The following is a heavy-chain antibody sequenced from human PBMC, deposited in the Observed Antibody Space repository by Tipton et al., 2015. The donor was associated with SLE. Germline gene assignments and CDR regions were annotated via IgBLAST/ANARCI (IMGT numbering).Heavy chain of an antibody. CDR3: AGAWQGYCSGGTCYVLDY. Sequence: LRLSCTVSGGSISSPYWSWIRQPPGKGLEWIGYISYSETTNYNPSLKSRVTISVDTSKNQFSLKLRSVTAADTAVYYCAGAWQGYCSGGTCYVLDYWGQGTLVTVSS. V-gene: IGHV4-59*11. D-gene: IGHD2-15*01. CDR2: ISYSETT. J-gene: IGHJ4*02. CDR1: GGSISSPY.